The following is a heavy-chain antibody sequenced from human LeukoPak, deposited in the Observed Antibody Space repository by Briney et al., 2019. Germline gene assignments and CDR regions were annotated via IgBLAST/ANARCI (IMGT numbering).Heavy chain of an antibody. J-gene: IGHJ4*02. V-gene: IGHV1-2*02. CDR1: GYTFTGYY. Sequence: ASVKVSCKASGYTFTGYYMHWVRQAPGQGLEWMGYIYPNSGATKYAQKFQGRVTMNRDTSIRQAYMELSGLGSDDTAVYYCGTLLSNGPFDYWGQGSLVTVSS. CDR2: IYPNSGAT. CDR3: GTLLSNGPFDY.